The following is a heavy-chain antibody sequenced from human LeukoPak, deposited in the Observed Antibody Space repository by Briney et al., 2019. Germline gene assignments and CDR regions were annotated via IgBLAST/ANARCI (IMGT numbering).Heavy chain of an antibody. CDR1: GFTFSSYA. J-gene: IGHJ6*02. CDR2: ISGSGGST. CDR3: ARPPRNYYYYGMDV. V-gene: IGHV3-23*01. Sequence: HPGGSLRLSCAASGFTFSSYAMSWVRQAPGKGLEWVSAISGSGGSTYYADSVKGRFTISRDNSKNTLYLQMNSLRAEDTAVYYCARPPRNYYYYGMDVWGQGTTVTVSS.